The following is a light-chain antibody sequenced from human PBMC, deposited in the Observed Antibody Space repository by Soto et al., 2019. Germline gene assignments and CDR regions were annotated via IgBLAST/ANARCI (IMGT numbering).Light chain of an antibody. CDR2: EVN. J-gene: IGLJ1*01. V-gene: IGLV2-8*01. CDR1: NSDVGGYNY. CDR3: SSYAGSNWYV. Sequence: QSVLTQPPSASGSPGQSVTISCTGTNSDVGGYNYVSWYQQYPGKAPKLIIYEVNERPSGVPDRFSGSKSGNTASLTVSVLQTADEADYYCSSYAGSNWYVFGTGTKVTVL.